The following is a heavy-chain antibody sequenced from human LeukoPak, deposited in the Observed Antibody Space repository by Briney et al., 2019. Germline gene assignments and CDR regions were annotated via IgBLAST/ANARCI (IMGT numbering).Heavy chain of an antibody. CDR3: AREPSSGYYYYYYYGMDV. Sequence: GGSLRLSCAASGFTFSSYGMHWVRQAPGKGLEWVAVIWYDGSNKYYADSVKGRFTISRDNSKNTLYLQMNSLRAEDTAVYYCAREPSSGYYYYYYYGMDVWGQGTTVTVSS. CDR2: IWYDGSNK. J-gene: IGHJ6*02. D-gene: IGHD3-22*01. CDR1: GFTFSSYG. V-gene: IGHV3-33*01.